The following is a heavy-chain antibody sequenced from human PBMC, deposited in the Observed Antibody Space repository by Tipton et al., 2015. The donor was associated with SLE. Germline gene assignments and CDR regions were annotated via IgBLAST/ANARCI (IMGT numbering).Heavy chain of an antibody. J-gene: IGHJ4*02. CDR3: ARVRVGXTTGVDY. Sequence: GLVKPSETLSLTCAVYGGSFSGYYWSWIRQPPGKGLEWIGEINHSGSTNYNPSLKSRVTISVDTSKNQLSLKLSSVTAADTAVYYCARVRVGXTTGVDYWGQGTLVTXSS. V-gene: IGHV4-34*01. D-gene: IGHD1-26*01. CDR2: INHSGST. CDR1: GGSFSGYY.